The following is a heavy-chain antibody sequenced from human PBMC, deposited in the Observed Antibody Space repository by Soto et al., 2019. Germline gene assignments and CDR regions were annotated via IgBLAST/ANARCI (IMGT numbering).Heavy chain of an antibody. V-gene: IGHV3-11*01. Sequence: GWSLRLSCASSVFTFSDHYMSWIRQAPGKGLEWLSYISGSGNTIHYADSVKGRFTISRDNAKDSLYLQMSSLRAEDTAVYYCARGVLIWFGSQFDDWGQGTLVTVSS. J-gene: IGHJ4*02. D-gene: IGHD3-10*01. CDR3: ARGVLIWFGSQFDD. CDR1: VFTFSDHY. CDR2: ISGSGNTI.